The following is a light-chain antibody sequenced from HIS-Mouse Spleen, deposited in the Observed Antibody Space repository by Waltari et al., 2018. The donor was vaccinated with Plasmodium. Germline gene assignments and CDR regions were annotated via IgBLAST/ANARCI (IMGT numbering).Light chain of an antibody. CDR3: CSYAGSSTYV. CDR2: EVS. Sequence: QSALTQPASVSGSPGQSITISCPGTSSDVGSYNIGSWYQQHPGKAPKLMIYEVSKRPSGFSNRLSGSKSCNPASLTTSGLQAVYEAEYYCCSYAGSSTYVFGTGTKVTVL. J-gene: IGLJ1*01. V-gene: IGLV2-23*02. CDR1: SSDVGSYNI.